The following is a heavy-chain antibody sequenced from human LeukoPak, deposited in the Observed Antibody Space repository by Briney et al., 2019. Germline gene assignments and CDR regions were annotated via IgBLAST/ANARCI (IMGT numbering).Heavy chain of an antibody. D-gene: IGHD3-22*01. CDR2: IYHSGST. CDR1: GHSISSGYY. V-gene: IGHV4-38-2*02. J-gene: IGHJ6*03. Sequence: PSETLSLTCTVSGHSISSGYYWGWIRQPPGKGLEWIGSIYHSGSTYYNPSLKSRVTISVDTSKNQFSLKLSSVTAADTAVYYCASSAYESSGYGGYYMDVWGKGTTVTVSS. CDR3: ASSAYESSGYGGYYMDV.